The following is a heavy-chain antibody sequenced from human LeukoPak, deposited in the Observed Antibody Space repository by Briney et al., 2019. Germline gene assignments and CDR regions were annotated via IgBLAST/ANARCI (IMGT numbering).Heavy chain of an antibody. Sequence: PGGSLRLSCAASGFTFSSYWLSWVRQAPGKGLEWVANIKQDGSEKDYVDSVKGRFTISRDNAKNSLFLQMNSLRAEDTAVYYCAGGSGWLIEVYWGQGILVTVSS. CDR1: GFTFSSYW. J-gene: IGHJ4*02. CDR3: AGGSGWLIEVY. CDR2: IKQDGSEK. V-gene: IGHV3-7*01. D-gene: IGHD6-19*01.